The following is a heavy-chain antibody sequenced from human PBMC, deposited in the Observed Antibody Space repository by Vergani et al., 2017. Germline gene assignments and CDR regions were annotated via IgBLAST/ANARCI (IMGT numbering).Heavy chain of an antibody. CDR3: ASDTHSGQRADR. V-gene: IGHV4-59*11. D-gene: IGHD6-19*01. Sequence: QVQLQESGPGLLNSSETLSLTCSVSFDSIRNLYCNWIRQPPGKGLEWIGSIHYSENTNYNPSLKTRVTISVDTSKNQFSLTLTSVTAADTAVYYCASDTHSGQRADRWGQGILVTVTS. J-gene: IGHJ5*02. CDR1: FDSIRNLY. CDR2: IHYSENT.